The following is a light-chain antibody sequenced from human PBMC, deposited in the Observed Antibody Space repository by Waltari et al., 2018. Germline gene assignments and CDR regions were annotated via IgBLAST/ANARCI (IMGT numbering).Light chain of an antibody. CDR3: EQYYRTPQT. CDR1: QSVLYSSNNKNY. CDR2: WAS. V-gene: IGKV4-1*01. Sequence: DIVMTQSPDSLAVSLGERATINCKSSQSVLYSSNNKNYLAGYQQKPGQPPKLLIYWASTRESGVPHRFSGSGSGTDFTLTISSLQAEDVAVYYCEQYYRTPQTFGQGTKVEIK. J-gene: IGKJ1*01.